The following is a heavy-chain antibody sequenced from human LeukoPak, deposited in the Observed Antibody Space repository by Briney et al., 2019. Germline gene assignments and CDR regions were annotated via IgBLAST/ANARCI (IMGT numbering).Heavy chain of an antibody. CDR2: IPYDGSDK. CDR1: GFTFRSYG. CDR3: AKDSDSRGSYFYYYMDV. V-gene: IGHV3-30*02. D-gene: IGHD3-22*01. Sequence: PGGSLRLSCAAFGFTFRSYGMHWVRQAPGKGLECVAFIPYDGSDKYYSASVKGRFTISRDNSKNTLYLQMNSLRADDTAVYYCAKDSDSRGSYFYYYMDVWGEGTTVTISS. J-gene: IGHJ6*03.